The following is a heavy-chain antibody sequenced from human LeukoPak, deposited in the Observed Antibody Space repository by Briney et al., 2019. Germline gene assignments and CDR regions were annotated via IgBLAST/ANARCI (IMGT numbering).Heavy chain of an antibody. J-gene: IGHJ6*02. Sequence: SETLSLTRTVSGGSLSSYYWSWIRQPPGKGPEWSGYIYYSGSTNHNPSLKSRVTISVDTSKNQVPLKQSSVPAADTAVYYCGRGVYDRAYYYYSGMEVWGQGPTVPVPS. V-gene: IGHV4-59*08. CDR1: GGSLSSYY. CDR3: GRGVYDRAYYYYSGMEV. D-gene: IGHD1-14*01. CDR2: IYYSGST.